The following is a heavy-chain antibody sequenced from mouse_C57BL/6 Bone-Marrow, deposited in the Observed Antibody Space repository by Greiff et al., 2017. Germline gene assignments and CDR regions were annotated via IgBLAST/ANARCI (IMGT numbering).Heavy chain of an antibody. CDR3: ARLRRDFDV. CDR1: GYTFTSYG. Sequence: QVQLQQSGAELARPGASVKLSCKASGYTFTSYGIRWVKPRTGQGLEWIGAIYPRRGNTYYNEKFKGKATLTADKSSSPAYMELRSLTSEDSAVYFCARLRRDFDVWGTGTTGTVSS. V-gene: IGHV1-81*01. J-gene: IGHJ1*03. CDR2: IYPRRGNT.